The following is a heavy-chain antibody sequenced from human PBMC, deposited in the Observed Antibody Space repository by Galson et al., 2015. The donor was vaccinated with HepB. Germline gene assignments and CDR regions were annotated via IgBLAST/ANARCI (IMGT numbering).Heavy chain of an antibody. D-gene: IGHD2-21*02. CDR2: ISGSGGST. CDR3: AKDHIVVVTAIGDY. CDR1: GFTFSSYA. V-gene: IGHV3-23*01. J-gene: IGHJ4*02. Sequence: SLRLSCAASGFTFSSYAMSWVRQAPGKGLEWVSAISGSGGSTYYADSVKGRFTISRDNSKNTLYLQMNSLRAEDTAVYYCAKDHIVVVTAIGDYWGQGTLVTVSS.